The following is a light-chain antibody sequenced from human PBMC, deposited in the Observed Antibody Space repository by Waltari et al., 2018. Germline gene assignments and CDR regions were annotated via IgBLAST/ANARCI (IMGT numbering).Light chain of an antibody. CDR2: GAS. CDR1: QSVSSN. V-gene: IGKV3-15*01. J-gene: IGKJ1*01. CDR3: QQYNNWWT. Sequence: EIMMTQSPATLSVSPGERAILSCRASQSVSSNLAWYQQKPGQASRLLIYGASTRATGIPARFSGSGSGTDFTLTINNLQSEDFAFYYCQQYNNWWTFGQGTKVEIK.